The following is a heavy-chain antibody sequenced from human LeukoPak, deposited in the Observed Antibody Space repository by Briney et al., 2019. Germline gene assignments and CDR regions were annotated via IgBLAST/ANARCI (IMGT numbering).Heavy chain of an antibody. D-gene: IGHD5-12*01. CDR3: ASDPFSGYDTYFDY. J-gene: IGHJ4*02. Sequence: SETLSLTCTVSGGSISSSSYYWGWIRQPPGKGLEWIGSIYYSGTTDYNPSLKSRVTISVDTSKSQFSLRLSSVTAADTAVYYCASDPFSGYDTYFDYWGQGALVTVSS. CDR2: IYYSGTT. V-gene: IGHV4-39*07. CDR1: GGSISSSSYY.